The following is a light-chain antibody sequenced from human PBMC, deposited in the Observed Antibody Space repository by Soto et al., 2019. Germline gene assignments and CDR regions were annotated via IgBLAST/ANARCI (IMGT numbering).Light chain of an antibody. J-gene: IGLJ2*01. CDR3: AAWDDSLNGVV. CDR2: TNN. V-gene: IGLV1-44*01. Sequence: QSVLTQPPSASGTPGQRVTISCSGSSSNIGSNAVNWYQQLPGTAPKLVIYTNNQRPSGVPDRFSGSKSGTSASLAISGLQSEDEADYHCAAWDDSLNGVVFGGGTQLTVL. CDR1: SSNIGSNA.